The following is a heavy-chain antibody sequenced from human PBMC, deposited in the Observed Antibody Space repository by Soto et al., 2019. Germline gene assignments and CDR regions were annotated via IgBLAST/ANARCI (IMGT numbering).Heavy chain of an antibody. Sequence: QVQLVQSGAEVKKPGASVKVSCKASGYSFTDYHIHWVRQAPGQGLEWLGRIHPKSGGTSTAQKFQGWVTMTKDTSISTASMELTRLTSDDTAIYYCARGDSTDCSNGVCSFFYNHDMDVWGQGTTVTVSS. CDR3: ARGDSTDCSNGVCSFFYNHDMDV. CDR1: GYSFTDYH. D-gene: IGHD2-8*01. J-gene: IGHJ6*02. V-gene: IGHV1-2*04. CDR2: IHPKSGGT.